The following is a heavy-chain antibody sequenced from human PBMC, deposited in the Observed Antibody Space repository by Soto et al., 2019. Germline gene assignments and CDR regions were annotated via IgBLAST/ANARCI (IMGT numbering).Heavy chain of an antibody. Sequence: SETLSLTCTVSGGSISSYYWSWIRQPPGKGLEWIGYIYYSGSTNYNPSLKSRVTISVDTSKNQFSLKLSSVTAADTAVYYCAGDTHDYGDYGGYYYYGMDVWGQGTTVTVSS. V-gene: IGHV4-59*01. CDR1: GGSISSYY. J-gene: IGHJ6*02. CDR3: AGDTHDYGDYGGYYYYGMDV. D-gene: IGHD4-17*01. CDR2: IYYSGST.